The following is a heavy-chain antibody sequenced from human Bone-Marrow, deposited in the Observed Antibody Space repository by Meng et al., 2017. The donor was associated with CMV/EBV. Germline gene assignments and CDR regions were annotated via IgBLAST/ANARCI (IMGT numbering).Heavy chain of an antibody. CDR1: VYTFTSYD. CDR2: MNPNSGNT. CDR3: ARVGYCSISTCYSWFDP. D-gene: IGHD2-2*02. V-gene: IGHV1-8*03. Sequence: SVNVSCKASVYTFTSYDLNWVRQATGQGLEWMGWMNPNSGNTAYAQKFQGRVTITRNTSISTAYMELSSLRSEDTAVYYCARVGYCSISTCYSWFDPWGQGTLVTVSS. J-gene: IGHJ5*02.